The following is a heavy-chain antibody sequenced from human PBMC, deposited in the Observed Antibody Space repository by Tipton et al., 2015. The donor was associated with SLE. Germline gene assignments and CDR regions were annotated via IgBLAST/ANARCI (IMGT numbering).Heavy chain of an antibody. Sequence: TLSLTCAVYGGSFSGYYWSWIRQPPGKGLEWIGEINHSGSTNYNPSLKSRVTISVDTSKNQFSLKLSSVTAADTAVYYCARGYCSGGSCWYWYFDLWGRGTLVTVSS. CDR3: ARGYCSGGSCWYWYFDL. CDR1: GGSFSGYY. V-gene: IGHV4-34*01. J-gene: IGHJ2*01. D-gene: IGHD2-15*01. CDR2: INHSGST.